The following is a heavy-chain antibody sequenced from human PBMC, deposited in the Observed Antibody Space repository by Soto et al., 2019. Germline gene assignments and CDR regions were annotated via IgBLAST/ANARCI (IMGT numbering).Heavy chain of an antibody. Sequence: GESLKISCRGSGYDFNTDWFGWVRQLPGRGLEWVGIMYPGDSDTRYNPSLQGHVTLSVDVTVSTAFLQWRSLETSDTGMYFCARLPRDCNKTSCYYADHWGQGTQVTVSS. CDR2: MYPGDSDT. V-gene: IGHV5-51*01. D-gene: IGHD3-3*01. J-gene: IGHJ4*02. CDR1: GYDFNTDW. CDR3: ARLPRDCNKTSCYYADH.